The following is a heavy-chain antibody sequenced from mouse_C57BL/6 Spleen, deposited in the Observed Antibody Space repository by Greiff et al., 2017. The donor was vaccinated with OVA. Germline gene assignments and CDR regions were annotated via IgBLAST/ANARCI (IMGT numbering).Heavy chain of an antibody. V-gene: IGHV5-16*01. CDR1: GFTFSDYY. J-gene: IGHJ2*01. CDR3: ARDGNYYGSSSYYFDY. Sequence: EVQLVESAGGLVQPGSSMKLSCTASGFTFSDYYMAWVRQVPEKGLEWVANINYDGSSTYYLDSLKSRFIISRDNAKNILYLQMSSLKSEDTATYYCARDGNYYGSSSYYFDYWGQGTTLTVSS. D-gene: IGHD1-1*01. CDR2: INYDGSST.